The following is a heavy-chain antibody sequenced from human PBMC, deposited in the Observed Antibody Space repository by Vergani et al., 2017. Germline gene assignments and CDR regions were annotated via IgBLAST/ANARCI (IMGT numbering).Heavy chain of an antibody. J-gene: IGHJ4*02. CDR2: IYYSGST. CDR3: ARGRGGDCLDY. Sequence: QVQLQQWGAGLLKPSQTLSLTCTVSGGSISSGGYYWSWIRQQPGKGLEWIGYIYYSGSTYYNPSLKSRVTISVDTSKNQFSLKLSSVTAADTAVYYCARGRGGDCLDYWGQGTLVTVSS. V-gene: IGHV4-31*03. CDR1: GGSISSGGYY. D-gene: IGHD2-21*02.